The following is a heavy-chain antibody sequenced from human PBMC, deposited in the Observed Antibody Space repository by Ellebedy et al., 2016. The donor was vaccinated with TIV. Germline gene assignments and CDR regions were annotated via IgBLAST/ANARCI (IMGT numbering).Heavy chain of an antibody. CDR2: ISAYSGNT. Sequence: AASVKVSCKASGYTFTSHGISWARQAPGQGLEWMGWISAYSGNTNYAQKFQGRVTMTRDTSTRTAYMELRSLRSEDTAIYYCARERGDDYGDKWFDPWGQGTLVTVSS. V-gene: IGHV1-18*01. CDR1: GYTFTSHG. CDR3: ARERGDDYGDKWFDP. D-gene: IGHD4-17*01. J-gene: IGHJ5*02.